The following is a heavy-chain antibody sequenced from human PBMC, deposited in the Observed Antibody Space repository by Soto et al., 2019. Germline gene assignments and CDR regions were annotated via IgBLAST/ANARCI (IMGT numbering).Heavy chain of an antibody. J-gene: IGHJ4*02. Sequence: ASVKVSCKASGYTFTSHGISWLRQAPGQGLEWMGWISGNNGNTNYAQKLQGRVTMTTDTSTGTAYMELRSLRSDDTAIYYCARDGWGYSYGLFDDWGQGTLVTVSS. D-gene: IGHD5-18*01. CDR2: ISGNNGNT. CDR3: ARDGWGYSYGLFDD. V-gene: IGHV1-18*01. CDR1: GYTFTSHG.